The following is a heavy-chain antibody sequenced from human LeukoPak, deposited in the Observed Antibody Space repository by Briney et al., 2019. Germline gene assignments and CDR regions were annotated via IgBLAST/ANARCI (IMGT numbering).Heavy chain of an antibody. V-gene: IGHV4-4*02. CDR2: IYHSGST. D-gene: IGHD5-12*01. Sequence: PSGTLSLTCAVSGGSISSSNWWSWVRKPPGKGLEWIGEIYHSGSTNYNPSLKSRVTISVDKSKNQFSLKLSSVTAADTAVYYCATYSGYAPGAFDYWGQGTLVTVSS. CDR3: ATYSGYAPGAFDY. CDR1: GGSISSSNW. J-gene: IGHJ4*02.